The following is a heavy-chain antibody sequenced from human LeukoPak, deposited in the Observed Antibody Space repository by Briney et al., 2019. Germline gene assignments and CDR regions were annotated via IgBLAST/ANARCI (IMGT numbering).Heavy chain of an antibody. CDR3: ARGFGVGATNAFDI. J-gene: IGHJ3*02. Sequence: ASVKVSCKASGYTFTSYYMHWVRQAPGQGLEWMGWINPNSGGTNYAQKFQGWVTMTRDTSISTAYMELSRLRSDDTAVYYCARGFGVGATNAFDIWGQGTMVTVSS. CDR2: INPNSGGT. V-gene: IGHV1-2*04. CDR1: GYTFTSYY. D-gene: IGHD1-26*01.